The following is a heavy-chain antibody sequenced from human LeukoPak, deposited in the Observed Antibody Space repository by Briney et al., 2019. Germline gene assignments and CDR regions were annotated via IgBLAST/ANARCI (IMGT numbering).Heavy chain of an antibody. J-gene: IGHJ4*02. CDR2: ISGSGGST. D-gene: IGHD3/OR15-3a*01. Sequence: GGSLRLSCAAAGFTFSSYAMTWVRRAPGKGLEWVSTISGSGGSTSYADSVKGRFTISRDNSKNTLYLQMNSLRAEDTAVYYCAKDFRGRRDWYNFFDYWGQGTLVTVSS. CDR3: AKDFRGRRDWYNFFDY. V-gene: IGHV3-23*01. CDR1: GFTFSSYA.